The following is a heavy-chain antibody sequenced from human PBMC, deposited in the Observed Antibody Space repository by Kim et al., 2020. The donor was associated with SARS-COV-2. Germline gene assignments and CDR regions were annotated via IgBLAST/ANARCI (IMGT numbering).Heavy chain of an antibody. V-gene: IGHV4-31*03. D-gene: IGHD3-22*01. J-gene: IGHJ4*02. CDR2: IYYSGST. CDR1: GGSISSGGYY. CDR3: ARGDATYYYDSSGYYFDY. Sequence: SETLSLTCTVSGGSISSGGYYWSWIRQHPGKGLEWIGYIYYSGSTYYNPSLKSRVTISVDTSKNQFSLKLSSVTAADTAVYYCARGDATYYYDSSGYYFDYWGQGTLSPSPQ.